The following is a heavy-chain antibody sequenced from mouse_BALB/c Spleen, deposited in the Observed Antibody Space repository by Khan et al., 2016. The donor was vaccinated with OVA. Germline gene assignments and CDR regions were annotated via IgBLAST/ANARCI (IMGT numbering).Heavy chain of an antibody. J-gene: IGHJ1*01. D-gene: IGHD1-2*01. Sequence: VQLQQSGPELVKPGASVRISCKTSGYTFTEYTMHWVKQSHGKSLEWLGGFNPNNGGTSYNQKFKGKATLTVDKSSSTAYMELRSLTSEDSAVYYCTRRDYYAYYWFFEVWGAGTTVTVSS. CDR2: FNPNNGGT. V-gene: IGHV1-18*01. CDR3: TRRDYYAYYWFFEV. CDR1: GYTFTEYT.